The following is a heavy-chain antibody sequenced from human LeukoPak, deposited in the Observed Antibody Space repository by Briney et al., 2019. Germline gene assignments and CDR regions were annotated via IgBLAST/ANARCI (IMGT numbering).Heavy chain of an antibody. J-gene: IGHJ6*02. CDR3: ARDQGVAGFMDV. V-gene: IGHV3-23*01. CDR1: GFTFSSYG. Sequence: GGSLRLSCAASGFTFSSYGMTWVRQAPGKGLEWVSVISSVGDITYYADSVMGRFTISRDNSKNTLYLQMNSLRAEDTAVYYCARDQGVAGFMDVWGQGTTVTVSS. CDR2: ISSVGDIT. D-gene: IGHD6-19*01.